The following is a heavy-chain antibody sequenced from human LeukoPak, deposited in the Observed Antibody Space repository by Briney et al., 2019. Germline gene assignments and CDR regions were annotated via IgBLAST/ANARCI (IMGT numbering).Heavy chain of an antibody. CDR1: GYTFTSYG. D-gene: IGHD4-17*01. CDR2: ISAYNGNT. V-gene: IGHV1-18*01. J-gene: IGHJ3*02. CDR3: ARDARNGDPDTGNAFDI. Sequence: ASVKVSCKASGYTFTSYGISWVRQAPGQGLEWMGWISAYNGNTNYAQKLQGRVIMTTDTSTSTAYMELRSLRSDDTAVYYCARDARNGDPDTGNAFDIWGQGTMVTVSS.